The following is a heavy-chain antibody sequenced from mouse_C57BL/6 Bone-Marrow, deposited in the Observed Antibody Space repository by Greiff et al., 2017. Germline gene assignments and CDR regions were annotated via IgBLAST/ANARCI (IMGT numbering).Heavy chain of an antibody. CDR3: AGELTPY. J-gene: IGHJ3*01. Sequence: QVHVKQSGAELVRPGASVTLSCKASGYTFTDYEMHCVQQTPVHGLEWIGAIDPETCGTAYNQKFKGKATLTADKSSSTAYMELRSLTSEDSAVYFWAGELTPYWGQGTLVTVSA. CDR2: IDPETCGT. V-gene: IGHV1-23*01. CDR1: GYTFTDYE.